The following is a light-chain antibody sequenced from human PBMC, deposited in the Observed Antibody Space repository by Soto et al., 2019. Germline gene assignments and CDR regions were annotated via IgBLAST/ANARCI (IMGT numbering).Light chain of an antibody. V-gene: IGKV4-1*01. CDR1: QSVLYSSNNKNH. CDR3: HQYFTIPWT. J-gene: IGKJ1*01. CDR2: WAS. Sequence: DNVLTQSPDSLAVSLGERATINCKSSQSVLYSSNNKNHLAWYQQKPGQPPKLLIHWASTRESGVPARFSGSGSATDFTLSISSLQAEDVAVYYCHQYFTIPWTFGQGTKVEIK.